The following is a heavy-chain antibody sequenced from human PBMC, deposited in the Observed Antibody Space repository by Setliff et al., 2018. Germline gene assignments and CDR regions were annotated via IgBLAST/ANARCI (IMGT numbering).Heavy chain of an antibody. V-gene: IGHV4-59*01. CDR3: ARDRTAYSYGLDV. CDR2: ISDSGYT. CDR1: GGSISNYY. D-gene: IGHD5-18*01. J-gene: IGHJ6*02. Sequence: SETLSLTCIVSGGSISNYYWSWIRQPPGKGLEWIGYISDSGYTNYNPALKSRVTMSVDTSKNEVSLKLSSVTAADTAVYYCARDRTAYSYGLDVWGQGTTVTVSS.